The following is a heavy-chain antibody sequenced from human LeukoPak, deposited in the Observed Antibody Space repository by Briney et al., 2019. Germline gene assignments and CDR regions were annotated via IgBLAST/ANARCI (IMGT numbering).Heavy chain of an antibody. CDR3: AKDRAGALTVAGNSYYYFGMDL. J-gene: IGHJ6*02. Sequence: GGSLRLSCAASGFTVSSNYMSWVRQAPGKGLEWVSVIYSGGSTYYADSVKGRFTISRDNSKNALYLQMNSLRVEDTAVYYCAKDRAGALTVAGNSYYYFGMDLWGQGPRDRVPS. V-gene: IGHV3-66*01. D-gene: IGHD6-19*01. CDR1: GFTVSSNY. CDR2: IYSGGST.